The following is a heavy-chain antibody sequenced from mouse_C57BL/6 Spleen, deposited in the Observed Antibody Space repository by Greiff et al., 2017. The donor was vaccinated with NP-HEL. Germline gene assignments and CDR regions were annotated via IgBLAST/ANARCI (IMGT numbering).Heavy chain of an antibody. V-gene: IGHV14-2*01. Sequence: EVQRVESGAELVKPGASVKLSCTASGFNIKDYYMHWVKQRTEQGLEWIGRIDPEDGETKYAPKFQGKATITADTSSNTAYLQLSSLTSEDTAVYYCARGYYYGSSYDYYAMDYWGQGTSVTVSS. CDR2: IDPEDGET. D-gene: IGHD1-1*01. CDR3: ARGYYYGSSYDYYAMDY. CDR1: GFNIKDYY. J-gene: IGHJ4*01.